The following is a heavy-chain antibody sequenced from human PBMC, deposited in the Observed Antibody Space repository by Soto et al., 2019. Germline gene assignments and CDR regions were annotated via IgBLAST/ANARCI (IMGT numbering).Heavy chain of an antibody. CDR2: IRSKAYGGTT. V-gene: IGHV3-49*03. J-gene: IGHJ6*03. D-gene: IGHD6-13*01. Sequence: GGSLRLSCTASGFTFGDYAMSWFRQAPGKGLEWVGFIRSKAYGGTTEYAASVKGRFTISRDDSKSIAYLQMNSLKTEDTAVYYCTRAAVGSHYYYYYMDVWGKGTTVTVSS. CDR1: GFTFGDYA. CDR3: TRAAVGSHYYYYYMDV.